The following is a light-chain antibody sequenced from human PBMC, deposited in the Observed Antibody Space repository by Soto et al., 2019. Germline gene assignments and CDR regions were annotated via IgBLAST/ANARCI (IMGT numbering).Light chain of an antibody. Sequence: QSVLTQPPSTSGTPGQRVTISCSGSSSNIGTNTVNWYQHLPGTAPKLLIYSNNQRPSGVPDRFSGSKSGTSASLAVSGLQSEDEADYYCTSYTPTGALVFGSGTKLTVL. CDR1: SSNIGTNT. CDR2: SNN. CDR3: TSYTPTGALV. J-gene: IGLJ3*02. V-gene: IGLV1-44*01.